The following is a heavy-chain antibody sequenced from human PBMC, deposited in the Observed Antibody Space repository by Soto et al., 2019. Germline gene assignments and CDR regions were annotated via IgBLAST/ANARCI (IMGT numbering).Heavy chain of an antibody. Sequence: EVQLLESGGGLVQPGGSLRLSCAASGFTFSSYAMSWVRQAPGKGLEWVSAISGSVGSTYYADSGKGRFTISKDNSKTTLYLQMSSLRAEDTVVYYCAKGAVGPAYYCYYMDVWGKGTTVTVSS. D-gene: IGHD6-19*01. J-gene: IGHJ6*03. CDR2: ISGSVGST. V-gene: IGHV3-23*01. CDR1: GFTFSSYA. CDR3: AKGAVGPAYYCYYMDV.